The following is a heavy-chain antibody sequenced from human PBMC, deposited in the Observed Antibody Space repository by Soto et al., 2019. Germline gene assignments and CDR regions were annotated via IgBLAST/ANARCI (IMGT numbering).Heavy chain of an antibody. Sequence: PSETLSLTCAVYGGSFSGYYWSWIRQPPGKGLEWIGEINHSGSTNYNPSLKSRVTISVDTSKNQFSLKLSSVTAADTAVYYCARGLNYDYVWGSYRYYYFDYWGQGTLVTVSS. CDR1: GGSFSGYY. J-gene: IGHJ4*02. D-gene: IGHD3-16*02. CDR2: INHSGST. V-gene: IGHV4-34*01. CDR3: ARGLNYDYVWGSYRYYYFDY.